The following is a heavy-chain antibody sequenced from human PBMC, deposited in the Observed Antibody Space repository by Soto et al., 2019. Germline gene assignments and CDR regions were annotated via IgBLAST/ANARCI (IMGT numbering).Heavy chain of an antibody. Sequence: GGSLILSCSASGFTFSSYAMSWVRQAPGKGLEWVSAISGSGGSTYYADSVKGRFTISRDNSKNTLYLQMNSLRAEDTAVYYCAKAPGYSSGWYDYWGQGNLVTVSS. CDR2: ISGSGGST. CDR1: GFTFSSYA. CDR3: AKAPGYSSGWYDY. J-gene: IGHJ4*02. V-gene: IGHV3-23*01. D-gene: IGHD6-19*01.